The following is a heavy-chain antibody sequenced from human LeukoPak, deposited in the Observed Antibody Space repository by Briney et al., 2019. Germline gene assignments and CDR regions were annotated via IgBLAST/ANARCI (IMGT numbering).Heavy chain of an antibody. CDR2: IYYSGST. J-gene: IGHJ4*02. Sequence: NASEALSLTCTVPGGSISSSSYYWGWIRQPPGKGLEWIGSIYYSGSTYYNPSLKSRVTISVDTSKNQFSLKLSSVTAADTAVYYCAIYDFWSDGTYYFDYWGQGTLVTVSS. CDR3: AIYDFWSDGTYYFDY. CDR1: GGSISSSSYY. V-gene: IGHV4-39*01. D-gene: IGHD3-3*01.